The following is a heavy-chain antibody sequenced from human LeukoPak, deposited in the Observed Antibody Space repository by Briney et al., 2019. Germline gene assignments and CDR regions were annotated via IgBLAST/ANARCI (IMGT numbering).Heavy chain of an antibody. D-gene: IGHD6-19*01. CDR1: GDSISSGSYY. Sequence: SETLSLTCTVSGDSISSGSYYWSWIRQPAGKGLEWIGRIYTSGSTNYNPSLKSRVTISVDTSKKQFSLKLSSVTAADTAVYYCARVLQQWLGFGWFDPWGQGTLVTVSS. CDR2: IYTSGST. CDR3: ARVLQQWLGFGWFDP. J-gene: IGHJ5*02. V-gene: IGHV4-61*02.